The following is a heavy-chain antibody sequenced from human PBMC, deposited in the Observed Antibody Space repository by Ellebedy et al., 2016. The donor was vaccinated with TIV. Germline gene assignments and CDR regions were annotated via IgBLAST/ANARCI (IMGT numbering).Heavy chain of an antibody. V-gene: IGHV3-30-3*02. J-gene: IGHJ3*02. CDR1: GFSFTSQA. CDR2: ISNDGSKK. CDR3: AKKAPQYCTSGSCPPDAFDI. Sequence: GGSLRLXXAGSGFSFTSQAMHWVRQAPGKGLEWVAKISNDGSKKYHTDSVRGRFTISRDSSKNTVYLQMTSLRVEDTALYYCAKKAPQYCTSGSCPPDAFDIWGQGTMVTVSS. D-gene: IGHD2-15*01.